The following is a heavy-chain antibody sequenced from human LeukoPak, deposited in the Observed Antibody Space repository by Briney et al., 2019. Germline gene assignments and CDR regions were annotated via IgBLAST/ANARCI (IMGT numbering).Heavy chain of an antibody. Sequence: SGISWNSCSIGYSDSVKGRFPISRDKAKNYLYLEMNSLRAEDTALYYCAKGYSSSWSVPDYWGQGTLVTVSS. CDR3: AKGYSSSWSVPDY. J-gene: IGHJ4*02. CDR2: ISWNSCSI. D-gene: IGHD6-13*01. V-gene: IGHV3-9*01.